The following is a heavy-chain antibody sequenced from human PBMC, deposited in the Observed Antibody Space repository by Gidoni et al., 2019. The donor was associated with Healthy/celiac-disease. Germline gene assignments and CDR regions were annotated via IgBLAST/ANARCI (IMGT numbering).Heavy chain of an antibody. CDR1: GGSISSYY. CDR2: IYYSGST. V-gene: IGHV4-59*01. J-gene: IGHJ4*02. D-gene: IGHD1-26*01. CDR3: ARGGSFADY. Sequence: QVQLQESGPGLVKPSETLSLPCTVSGGSISSYYWSWIRQPPGKGLEWLGYIYYSGSTNYNPSLKSRVTISVDTSKNQFSLKLSSVTAADTAVYYCARGGSFADYWGQGTLVTVSS.